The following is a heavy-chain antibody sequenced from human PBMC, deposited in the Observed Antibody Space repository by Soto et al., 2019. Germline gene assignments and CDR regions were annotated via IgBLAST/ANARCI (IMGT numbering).Heavy chain of an antibody. J-gene: IGHJ6*03. V-gene: IGHV4-59*01. CDR2: IYYSGST. CDR3: ARNGPISRYDFWSGYDQNYYYYYMDV. Sequence: SETLSLTCTVSGGSISSYYWSWIRQPPGKGLEWIGYIYYSGSTNYNPSLKSRVTISVDTSKNQFSLKLSSVTAADTAVYYCARNGPISRYDFWSGYDQNYYYYYMDVWGKGTTVTVSS. D-gene: IGHD3-3*01. CDR1: GGSISSYY.